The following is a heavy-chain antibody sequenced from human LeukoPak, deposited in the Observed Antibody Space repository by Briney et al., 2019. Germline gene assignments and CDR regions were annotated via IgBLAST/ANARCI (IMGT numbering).Heavy chain of an antibody. Sequence: GGSLRLSCAASGFTFSSYWMSWVRQAPGKGLEWVAVIYSDGSKQNYADSVKGRFTISRDDSKNTVYLQMNSLRAEDTAVYYCARDLRSGYFDYWGQGTLVTVSS. CDR1: GFTFSSYW. J-gene: IGHJ4*02. CDR2: IYSDGSKQ. D-gene: IGHD3-22*01. V-gene: IGHV3-33*08. CDR3: ARDLRSGYFDY.